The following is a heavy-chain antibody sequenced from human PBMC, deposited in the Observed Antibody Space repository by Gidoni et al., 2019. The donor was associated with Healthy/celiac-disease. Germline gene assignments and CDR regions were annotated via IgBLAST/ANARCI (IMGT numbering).Heavy chain of an antibody. CDR2: INHSGST. D-gene: IGHD2-15*01. Sequence: QVQLQQWGAGLLKPSETLSLTCAVYGGSFSGYYWRWIRQPPGKGLEWIGEINHSGSTNYNPSLKSRVTISVDTSKNQFSLKLSSVTAADTAVYYCARGPRYCSGGSCYSGYYYYGMDVWGQGTTVTVSS. J-gene: IGHJ6*02. CDR1: GGSFSGYY. V-gene: IGHV4-34*01. CDR3: ARGPRYCSGGSCYSGYYYYGMDV.